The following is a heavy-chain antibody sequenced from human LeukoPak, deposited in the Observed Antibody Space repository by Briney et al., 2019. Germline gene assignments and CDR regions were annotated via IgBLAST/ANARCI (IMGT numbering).Heavy chain of an antibody. J-gene: IGHJ3*02. CDR2: IYYSGNT. Sequence: SETLSLTCTVSGGSISSFYWSWVRQPPGKGLEWIGYIYYSGNTNYNPSLRSRVTMSVDTSKNQFSLKLSSVTAADTAMYYCAREPQYYYDSSGYYRDAFDIWGQGTIVTVSS. D-gene: IGHD3-22*01. CDR3: AREPQYYYDSSGYYRDAFDI. CDR1: GGSISSFY. V-gene: IGHV4-59*01.